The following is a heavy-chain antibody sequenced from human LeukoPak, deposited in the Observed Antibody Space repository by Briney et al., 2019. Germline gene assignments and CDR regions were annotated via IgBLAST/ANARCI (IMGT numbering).Heavy chain of an antibody. Sequence: PGGSLTLSCAASGFTFSRYWMNWVRQAPGKGLVWASRINSDGSTTRYADSVKGRFTISRDNAKNTMYLQMNSLRAEDTAVYYCARENFYGMDVWGQGTTVTVSS. V-gene: IGHV3-74*01. J-gene: IGHJ6*02. CDR2: INSDGSTT. CDR3: ARENFYGMDV. CDR1: GFTFSRYW.